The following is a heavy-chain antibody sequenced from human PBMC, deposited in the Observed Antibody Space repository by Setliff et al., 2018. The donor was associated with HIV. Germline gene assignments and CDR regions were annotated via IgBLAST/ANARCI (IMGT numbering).Heavy chain of an antibody. CDR1: GDSISSYY. CDR2: IYYSGTT. J-gene: IGHJ1*01. D-gene: IGHD3-22*01. CDR3: ARLRGYDSSGYKYFQH. V-gene: IGHV4-59*08. Sequence: SETLSLTCTVSGDSISSYYWSWIRQPPGKGLEWIGYIYYSGTTNYNPSLKSRVTMSVDTSKNQFSLKLSSVTAADTAVYYCARLRGYDSSGYKYFQHWGQGTLVTVSS.